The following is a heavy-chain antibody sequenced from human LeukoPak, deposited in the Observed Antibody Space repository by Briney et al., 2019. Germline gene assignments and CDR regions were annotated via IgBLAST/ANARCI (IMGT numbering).Heavy chain of an antibody. J-gene: IGHJ6*02. D-gene: IGHD4-17*01. Sequence: ASVTVSCKASGYTFTSYGISWVRQAPGQGLEWMGWISAYNGNTNYAQKLQGRVTMTTDTSTSTAYMELRSLRSDDTAVYYCAKNTNLNYGDYYYYGMDVWGQGTTVTVSS. V-gene: IGHV1-18*01. CDR3: AKNTNLNYGDYYYYGMDV. CDR1: GYTFTSYG. CDR2: ISAYNGNT.